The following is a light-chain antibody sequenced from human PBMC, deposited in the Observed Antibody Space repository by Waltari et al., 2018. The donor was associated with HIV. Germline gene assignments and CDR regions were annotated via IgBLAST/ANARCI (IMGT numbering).Light chain of an antibody. Sequence: EIVMTQSPDTLSASPVERATLSCRTSQSVSVNVAWDQQKPGQAPRLLIYGASTRATGIPARFSGSGSETEFTLTISSLQSEDFAVYHCHQYNDWWTFGQGTKVEI. CDR1: QSVSVN. J-gene: IGKJ1*01. CDR2: GAS. CDR3: HQYNDWWT. V-gene: IGKV3-15*01.